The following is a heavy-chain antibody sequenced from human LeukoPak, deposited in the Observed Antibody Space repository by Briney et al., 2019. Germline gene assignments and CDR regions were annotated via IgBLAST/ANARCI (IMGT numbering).Heavy chain of an antibody. V-gene: IGHV3-23*01. D-gene: IGHD2-2*01. CDR1: GFTFSSYA. CDR3: AKGRLGCSSTSCYVDYYYYGMDV. J-gene: IGHJ6*04. CDR2: ISGSGGSK. Sequence: GGSLRLSCAASGFTFSSYAMSWVRQAPGKGLEWVSAISGSGGSKYYADSVKGRFTISRDNSKNTLYLQMNSLRAEDTAVYYCAKGRLGCSSTSCYVDYYYYGMDVWGKGTTVTVSS.